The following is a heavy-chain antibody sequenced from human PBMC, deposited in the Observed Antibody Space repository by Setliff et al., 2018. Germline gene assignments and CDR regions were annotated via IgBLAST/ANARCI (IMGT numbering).Heavy chain of an antibody. D-gene: IGHD3-3*01. CDR1: GFTFSTYW. V-gene: IGHV3-7*03. J-gene: IGHJ4*02. CDR3: AGQGPIFGSGLIPGFDQ. Sequence: TGGSLRLSCAASGFTFSTYWMTWIRQAPGKGLEWVANIKGDGSEKYYVDSVEGRFAISRDNSKNTLSLQMSSLRTEDTAIYFCAGQGPIFGSGLIPGFDQWGQGTMVTVSS. CDR2: IKGDGSEK.